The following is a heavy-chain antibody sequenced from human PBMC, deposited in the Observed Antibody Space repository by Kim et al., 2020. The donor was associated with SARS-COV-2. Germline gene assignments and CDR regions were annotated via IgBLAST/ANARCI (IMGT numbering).Heavy chain of an antibody. CDR2: IYYSGST. D-gene: IGHD3-10*01. J-gene: IGHJ4*02. V-gene: IGHV4-39*01. Sequence: SETLSLTCTVSGGSISSSSYYWGWIRQPPGKGLEWIGSIYYSGSTYYNPSLKSRVTISVDMSKNQFSLKLSSVTAADTAVYYCARHRYYGSTTDIGNYWGQGTLVTVSS. CDR3: ARHRYYGSTTDIGNY. CDR1: GGSISSSSYY.